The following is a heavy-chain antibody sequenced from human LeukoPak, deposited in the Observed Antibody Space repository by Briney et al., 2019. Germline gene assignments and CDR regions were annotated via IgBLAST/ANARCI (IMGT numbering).Heavy chain of an antibody. D-gene: IGHD6-19*01. V-gene: IGHV3-30*02. CDR1: GFTFSTYA. Sequence: GGSLRLSCAASGFTFSTYAMNWVRQAPGKGLEWVAFIRYDGSNKYYADSVKGRFTISRDNSKNTLYLQMNSLRAEDTAVYYCAKDIVSRIAVTHDAFDIWGQETMVTVSS. CDR3: AKDIVSRIAVTHDAFDI. CDR2: IRYDGSNK. J-gene: IGHJ3*02.